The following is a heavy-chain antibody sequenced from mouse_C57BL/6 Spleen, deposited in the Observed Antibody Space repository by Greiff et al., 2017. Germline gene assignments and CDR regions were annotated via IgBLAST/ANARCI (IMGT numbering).Heavy chain of an antibody. CDR1: GYTFTSYW. CDR3: ARYGSTFYAMDY. J-gene: IGHJ4*01. Sequence: VQLQQPGAELVMPGASVKLSCKASGYTFTSYWMHWVKQRPGQGLEWIGEIDPSASYTNYNQKFKGKSTLTVDKSSSTAYMQLSSLTSEDSAVYYCARYGSTFYAMDYWGQGTSVTVSS. CDR2: IDPSASYT. D-gene: IGHD1-1*01. V-gene: IGHV1-69*01.